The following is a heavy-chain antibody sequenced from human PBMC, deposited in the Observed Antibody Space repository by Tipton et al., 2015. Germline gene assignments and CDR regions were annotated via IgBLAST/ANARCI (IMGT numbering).Heavy chain of an antibody. D-gene: IGHD3-10*01. CDR1: GGSISSSGYY. J-gene: IGHJ6*02. V-gene: IGHV4-61*08. Sequence: TLSLTCTVSGGSISSSGYYWSWIRQPPGKGLDWIGYIYYSGSTNYNPSHKSRVSISVDTSKSQFFLKLNSVTAADTAVYYCARFRYYGSGAERAYFHGLDVGDQGTSGTGSS. CDR3: ARFRYYGSGAERAYFHGLDV. CDR2: IYYSGST.